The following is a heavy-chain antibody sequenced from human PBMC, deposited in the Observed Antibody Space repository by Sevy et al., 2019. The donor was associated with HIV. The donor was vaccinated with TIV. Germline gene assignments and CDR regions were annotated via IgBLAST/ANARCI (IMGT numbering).Heavy chain of an antibody. CDR3: ARGGITGTTNDYYYGMDV. J-gene: IGHJ6*02. V-gene: IGHV4-34*01. CDR1: GGSFSGYY. Sequence: SETLSLTCAVYGGSFSGYYWSWIRQPPGKGLEWIGEINHSGSTNYNPSLKSRVTISVDTSKNQFSLKLSSVTAADTAVYYCARGGITGTTNDYYYGMDVWGQGTMVTVSS. D-gene: IGHD1-7*01. CDR2: INHSGST.